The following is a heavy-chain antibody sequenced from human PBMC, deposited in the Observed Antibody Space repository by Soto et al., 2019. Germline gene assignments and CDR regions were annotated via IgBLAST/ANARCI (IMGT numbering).Heavy chain of an antibody. V-gene: IGHV1-18*01. CDR1: GYTFTSYG. CDR2: ISAYNGNT. CDR3: ARGEQQLDYNWFDP. Sequence: VKVSCKASGYTFTSYGISWVRQAPGQGLEWMGWISAYNGNTNYAQKLQGRVTMTTDTSTSTTYMELRSLRSDDTAVYYCARGEQQLDYNWFDPWGQPPRSPSPQ. D-gene: IGHD6-13*01. J-gene: IGHJ5*02.